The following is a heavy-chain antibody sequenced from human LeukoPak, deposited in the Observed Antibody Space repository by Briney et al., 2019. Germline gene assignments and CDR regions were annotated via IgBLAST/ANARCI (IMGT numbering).Heavy chain of an antibody. Sequence: GGSLRLSCAASGFTFSTYRMNWVRQAPGKGLEWVSSISSSSSYTYYADSVKGRFTISRDNAKNSLYLQMNSLRAEDTAVYYCARAYQPLGGLSFPDSWGQGTLVTVSS. CDR2: ISSSSSYT. V-gene: IGHV3-21*04. D-gene: IGHD3-16*02. CDR3: ARAYQPLGGLSFPDS. CDR1: GFTFSTYR. J-gene: IGHJ5*01.